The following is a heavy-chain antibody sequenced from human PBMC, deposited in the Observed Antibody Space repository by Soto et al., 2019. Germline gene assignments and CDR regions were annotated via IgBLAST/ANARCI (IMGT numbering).Heavy chain of an antibody. J-gene: IGHJ4*02. D-gene: IGHD6-13*01. Sequence: QITLTESGPTLVKPTQTLTLTCTFSGFSFSTSAVGVGWIRQPPGKALEWLALIYWDDDKRYSPFLKSRLTITKDTSTNQVVLTMTNMDPVDTGTYYSAHLYWAASGTRYYFAYWGQGTLVTVSS. CDR2: IYWDDDK. V-gene: IGHV2-5*02. CDR3: AHLYWAASGTRYYFAY. CDR1: GFSFSTSAVG.